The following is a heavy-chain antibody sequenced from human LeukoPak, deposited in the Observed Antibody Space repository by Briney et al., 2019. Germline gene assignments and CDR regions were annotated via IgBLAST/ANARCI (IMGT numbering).Heavy chain of an antibody. V-gene: IGHV1-2*02. D-gene: IGHD3-10*01. Sequence: ASVKVPCKASGYTFTSYYMHWVRQAPGQGLEWMGWINPNSGGTNYAQKFQGRVTMTRDTSISTAYMELSRLRSDDTAVYYCARTIGGSDEGPDYWGQGTLVTVSS. J-gene: IGHJ4*02. CDR2: INPNSGGT. CDR1: GYTFTSYY. CDR3: ARTIGGSDEGPDY.